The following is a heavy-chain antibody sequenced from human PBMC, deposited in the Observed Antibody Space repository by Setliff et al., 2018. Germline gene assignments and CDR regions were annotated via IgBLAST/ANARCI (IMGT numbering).Heavy chain of an antibody. CDR2: INTNTGNP. Sequence: GASVKVSCKASGYTFTSYAMNWVRQAPGQGLEWMGWINTNTGNPTYAQGFTGRFVFSLDTSVSTAYLQISSLKAEDPAAYYCARVSMGYDSSGYYFWFDPWGQGTLVTVSS. CDR3: ARVSMGYDSSGYYFWFDP. V-gene: IGHV7-4-1*02. CDR1: GYTFTSYA. J-gene: IGHJ5*02. D-gene: IGHD3-22*01.